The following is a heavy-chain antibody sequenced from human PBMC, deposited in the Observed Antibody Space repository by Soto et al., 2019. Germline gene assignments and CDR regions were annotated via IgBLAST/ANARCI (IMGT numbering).Heavy chain of an antibody. CDR1: GFAFSTYG. CDR2: IWADGSRQ. V-gene: IGHV3-33*08. J-gene: IGHJ4*02. Sequence: QVQLVESGGGVIQPGKSLRLSCSASGFAFSTYGMHWVRQAPGKGLEWVAVIWADGSRQFYGDSVKGRFTISRDNSKKPLYLQMNSLRVDDTAVYYCVGGTVYWGLSGYWGQGTLVTVSS. CDR3: VGGTVYWGLSGY. D-gene: IGHD3-9*01.